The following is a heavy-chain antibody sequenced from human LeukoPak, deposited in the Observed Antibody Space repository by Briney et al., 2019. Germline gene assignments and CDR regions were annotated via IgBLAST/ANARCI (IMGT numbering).Heavy chain of an antibody. CDR1: GYTFTGYY. CDR2: INPNSGGT. V-gene: IGHV1-2*02. J-gene: IGHJ4*02. Sequence: GASVKVSCKASGYTFTGYYMHWVRQAPGQGLEWMGCINPNSGGTNYAQKFQGRVTMTRDTSISTAYMELSRLRSDDTAVYYCARENNSGWKDFDYWGQGTLVTVSS. CDR3: ARENNSGWKDFDY. D-gene: IGHD6-19*01.